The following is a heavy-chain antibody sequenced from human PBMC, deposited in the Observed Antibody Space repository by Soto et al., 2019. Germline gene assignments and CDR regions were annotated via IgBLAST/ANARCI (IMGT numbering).Heavy chain of an antibody. Sequence: PGGSLRLSCVASGFTFRNNAMNWVRQAPGKGLEWISDIVPSSAYTNYADSVRGRFSISRDNAKNSVYLEMNSLRAEDTAVYYCARLRASSWYMGAYLDYWGQGTLVIVSS. CDR3: ARLRASSWYMGAYLDY. CDR2: IVPSSAYT. V-gene: IGHV3-21*01. J-gene: IGHJ4*02. CDR1: GFTFRNNA. D-gene: IGHD6-13*01.